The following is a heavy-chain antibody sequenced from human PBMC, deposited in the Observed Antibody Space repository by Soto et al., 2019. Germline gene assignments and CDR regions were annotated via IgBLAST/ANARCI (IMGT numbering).Heavy chain of an antibody. CDR1: GYTFTSDA. CDR3: ARATFDSSGWYTRVYYYYYGMDV. D-gene: IGHD6-19*01. CDR2: INAGNGNT. Sequence: VKVSCKASGYTFTSDAMHWVRQAPGQRLEWMGWINAGNGNTKYSQKFQGRVTMTRNTSISTAYMELSSLRSEDTAVYYCARATFDSSGWYTRVYYYYYGMDVWGQGTTVTVSS. J-gene: IGHJ6*02. V-gene: IGHV1-3*01.